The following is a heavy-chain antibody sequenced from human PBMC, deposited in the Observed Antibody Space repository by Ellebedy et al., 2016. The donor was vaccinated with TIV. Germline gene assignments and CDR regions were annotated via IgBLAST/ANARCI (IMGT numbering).Heavy chain of an antibody. Sequence: SGPTLVKPTQTLTLTCTFSGFPLSTSGVGVGWIRQPPRKALEWLGVLYWDDDKRFSPSLKSRLTLTADTSKNKVVLMMTNMDPVDTATYYCARVPSYCGADCYLPFDYWGQGTLVTVSS. CDR1: GFPLSTSGVG. CDR3: ARVPSYCGADCYLPFDY. V-gene: IGHV2-5*02. J-gene: IGHJ4*02. CDR2: LYWDDDK. D-gene: IGHD2-21*02.